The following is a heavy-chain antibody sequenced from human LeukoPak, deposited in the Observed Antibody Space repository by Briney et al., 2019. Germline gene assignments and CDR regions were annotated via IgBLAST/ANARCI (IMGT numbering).Heavy chain of an antibody. V-gene: IGHV1-2*04. CDR1: GYTFTGYY. J-gene: IGHJ4*02. Sequence: GASVTVSCKASGYTFTGYYMHWVRQAPGQGLEWVGWINPNSGGTNYAQKFQGWVTMTRDTSISTAYMELSRLRSDDTAVYYCARAPRYYDSSGYYSARYFDYWGQGTLVTVSS. CDR3: ARAPRYYDSSGYYSARYFDY. CDR2: INPNSGGT. D-gene: IGHD3-22*01.